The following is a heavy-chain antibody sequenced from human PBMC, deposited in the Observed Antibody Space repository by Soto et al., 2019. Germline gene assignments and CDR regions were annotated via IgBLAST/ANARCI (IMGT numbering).Heavy chain of an antibody. CDR1: GGSISGSY. CDR3: AREYANSPEAFDF. V-gene: IGHV4-59*01. Sequence: SETLSLTCTVSGGSISGSYWSWIRQPPGKGLEWIGYIYYTGSTNYNPSLKSRVTISLDTSRNQFSLKLSSVTAADTAVFYCAREYANSPEAFDFWGQGALVTVSS. CDR2: IYYTGST. D-gene: IGHD2-2*01. J-gene: IGHJ4*02.